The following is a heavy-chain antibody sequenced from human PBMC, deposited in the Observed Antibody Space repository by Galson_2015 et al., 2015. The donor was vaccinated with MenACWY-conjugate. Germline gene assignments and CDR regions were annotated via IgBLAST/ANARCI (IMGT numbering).Heavy chain of an antibody. CDR2: IGIAGDT. J-gene: IGHJ4*02. CDR1: GFTFTNYD. D-gene: IGHD6-19*01. V-gene: IGHV3-13*01. CDR3: VGRVSGWSHGFDY. Sequence: SLRLSCAASGFTFTNYDMHWVRQPTGKGLEWVSVIGIAGDTYYLDPVKGRCAISREDGKNSLYLQMNSLRVEDTAVYYCVGRVSGWSHGFDYWGQGTLVTVSS.